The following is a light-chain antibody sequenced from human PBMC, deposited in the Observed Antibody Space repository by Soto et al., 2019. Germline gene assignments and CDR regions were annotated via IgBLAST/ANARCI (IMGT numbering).Light chain of an antibody. CDR2: DVS. J-gene: IGLJ1*01. CDR1: SSDVGGYNY. V-gene: IGLV2-14*01. CDR3: SSYTGSSTYV. Sequence: QSALTRPASVSGSPGQSITISFTGTSSDVGGYNYVSWYQQHPGKAPKLMIYDVSNRPSGVSNRFSGSKSGNTASLTISGLQAEDEADYYCSSYTGSSTYVFGTGTKLTVL.